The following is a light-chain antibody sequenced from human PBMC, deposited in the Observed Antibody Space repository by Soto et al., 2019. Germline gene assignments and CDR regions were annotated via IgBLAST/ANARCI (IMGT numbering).Light chain of an antibody. Sequence: QSALTQPASVSGSPGQSITISCSGTNSDVAAYNYVSWYQHHPGKVPKLMIYEVSNRPSGISNRFSGSKSGNTASLTISGLQAEQEADYYCSSYTSTSAWVFGGGTKLTVL. V-gene: IGLV2-14*01. CDR3: SSYTSTSAWV. J-gene: IGLJ3*02. CDR1: NSDVAAYNY. CDR2: EVS.